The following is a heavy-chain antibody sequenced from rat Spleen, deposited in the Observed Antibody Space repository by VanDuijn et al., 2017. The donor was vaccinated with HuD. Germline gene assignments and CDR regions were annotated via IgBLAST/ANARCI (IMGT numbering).Heavy chain of an antibody. CDR3: STAGSGLDYYYAGGFDY. Sequence: EVQLVESGGGLVLPGRSMKLSCAASGFTFSNYYMAWVRQAPTKGLEWVAYISTGGVNTYYRDSVKGRFTVSRDNAKSTLNLQMDSLRSEDTATYYCSTAGSGLDYYYAGGFDYWGQGVMVTVSS. J-gene: IGHJ2*01. CDR2: ISTGGVNT. V-gene: IGHV5-25*01. CDR1: GFTFSNYY. D-gene: IGHD1-6*01.